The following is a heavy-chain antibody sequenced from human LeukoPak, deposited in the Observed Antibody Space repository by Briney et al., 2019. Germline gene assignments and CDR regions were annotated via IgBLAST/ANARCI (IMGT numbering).Heavy chain of an antibody. CDR1: GFTFSSYW. V-gene: IGHV3-7*01. J-gene: IGHJ3*02. CDR3: ARDLAGPPQEAFDI. Sequence: GGSLRLSCAASGFTFSSYWMSWVRQAPGKGLGWVANIKQDGSEEYYVDSVKGRFTISRDNAENSLYLQMTSLRAEDTAVYYCARDLAGPPQEAFDIWGQGTMVTVSS. CDR2: IKQDGSEE.